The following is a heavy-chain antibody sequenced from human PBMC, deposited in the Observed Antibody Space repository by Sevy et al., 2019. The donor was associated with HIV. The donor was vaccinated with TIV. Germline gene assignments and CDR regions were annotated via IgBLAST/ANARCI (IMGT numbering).Heavy chain of an antibody. CDR2: ISWNSGSI. CDR1: GFTFDDYA. Sequence: GGSLRLSCAASGFTFDDYAMHWVRQAPGKGLEWVSGISWNSGSIGYADSVKGRFTISRDNAKNSLYLQMNSLRAEDTALYYCAKDTREVVPAAIFGAFDIWGQGTMVTVSS. V-gene: IGHV3-9*01. J-gene: IGHJ3*02. CDR3: AKDTREVVPAAIFGAFDI. D-gene: IGHD2-2*02.